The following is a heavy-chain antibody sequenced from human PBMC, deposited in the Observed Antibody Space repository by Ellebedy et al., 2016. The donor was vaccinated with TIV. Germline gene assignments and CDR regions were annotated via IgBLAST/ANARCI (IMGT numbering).Heavy chain of an antibody. V-gene: IGHV3-74*01. CDR1: GFTFSDYW. CDR3: ARDLGLIVDGDLDYFDP. J-gene: IGHJ5*02. CDR2: INKDGGLT. Sequence: GESLKISXAASGFTFSDYWMHWVRQVPGEGLVWVSVINKDGGLTIYADSVKGRFTISRDNAKNTLYLQMNSLRAEDTAVYHCARDLGLIVDGDLDYFDPWGQGAPVTVSS. D-gene: IGHD2/OR15-2a*01.